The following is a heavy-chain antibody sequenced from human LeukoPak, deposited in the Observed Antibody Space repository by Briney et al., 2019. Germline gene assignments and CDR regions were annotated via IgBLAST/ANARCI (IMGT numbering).Heavy chain of an antibody. CDR2: IRYDGSSK. CDR1: GFIFSSFG. D-gene: IGHD3-3*02. V-gene: IGHV3-30*02. CDR3: AKISSH. J-gene: IGHJ4*02. Sequence: GGSLRLSCVASGFIFSSFGLHWARQAPGKGLEWVAFIRYDGSSKYYADSVKGRFTISRDISRNTLYLEMNSLRPDDTAVYYCAKISSHWGQGTLVSVSS.